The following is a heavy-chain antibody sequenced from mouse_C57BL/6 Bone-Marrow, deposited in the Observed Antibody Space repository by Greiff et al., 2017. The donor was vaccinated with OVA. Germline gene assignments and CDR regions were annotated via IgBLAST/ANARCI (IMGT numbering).Heavy chain of an antibody. D-gene: IGHD1-1*01. CDR3: ASPYGSSLYAMDY. J-gene: IGHJ4*01. CDR2: IDPNSGGT. Sequence: VQLQQPGAELVKPGASVKLSCKASGYTFTSYWMHWVKQRPGRGLEWIGRIDPNSGGTKYNEKFKSKATLTVDKPSSTAYMQLSSLTSEDSAVYYCASPYGSSLYAMDYWGQGTSDTVSS. CDR1: GYTFTSYW. V-gene: IGHV1-72*01.